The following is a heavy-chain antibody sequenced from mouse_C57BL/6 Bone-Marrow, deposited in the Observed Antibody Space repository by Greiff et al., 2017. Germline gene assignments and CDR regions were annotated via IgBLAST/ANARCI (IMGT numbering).Heavy chain of an antibody. CDR3: ARRDYYGRGDY. V-gene: IGHV1-81*01. CDR1: GYTFTSYG. D-gene: IGHD1-1*01. CDR2: IYPRSGNT. Sequence: VQLMESGAELARPGASVKLSCKASGYTFTSYGISWVKQRTGQGLEWIGEIYPRSGNTYYNEKFKGKATLTADKSSSTAYMELRSLTSEDSAVYFCARRDYYGRGDYWGQGTTLTVSS. J-gene: IGHJ2*01.